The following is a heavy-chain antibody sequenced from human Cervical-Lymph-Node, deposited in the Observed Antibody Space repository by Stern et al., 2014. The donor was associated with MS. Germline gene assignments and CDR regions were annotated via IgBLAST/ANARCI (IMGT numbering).Heavy chain of an antibody. Sequence: EVQLVESGAEVKKPGESLRISCKGSGYSFTNFWIGWVRQMPGKGLEWVGIIYPGDSDTRYRPSFQGQVTISADKTITTAYLEWSSLKASDTAIYYCARLPDVDASGGYYDDFWGQGTLVTVSS. CDR2: IYPGDSDT. CDR3: ARLPDVDASGGYYDDF. D-gene: IGHD3-10*01. J-gene: IGHJ4*02. V-gene: IGHV5-51*03. CDR1: GYSFTNFW.